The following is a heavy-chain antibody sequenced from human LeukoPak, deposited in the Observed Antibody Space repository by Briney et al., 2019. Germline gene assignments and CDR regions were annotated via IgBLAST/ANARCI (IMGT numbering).Heavy chain of an antibody. D-gene: IGHD3-9*01. Sequence: PSETLSLTCAVYGGSFSGYYWSWLRQPPGMGLEWMGEINHSGSTNFNPSLKSRVNISVDTSKNQFSLKLSSVTAADTAVYYCARFGSYVPTLRYFDWLPSPFDYWGQGTLVTVSS. J-gene: IGHJ4*02. CDR3: ARFGSYVPTLRYFDWLPSPFDY. CDR1: GGSFSGYY. CDR2: INHSGST. V-gene: IGHV4-34*01.